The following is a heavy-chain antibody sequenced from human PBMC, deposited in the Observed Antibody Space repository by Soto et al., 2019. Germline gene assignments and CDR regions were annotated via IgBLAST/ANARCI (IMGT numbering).Heavy chain of an antibody. V-gene: IGHV3-30-3*01. D-gene: IGHD3-16*01. CDR3: ARPLWRDDYNWGDFDL. CDR1: GFTFSSYA. J-gene: IGHJ2*01. CDR2: ISYDGSNK. Sequence: QVQLVESGGGVVQPGRSLRLSCAASGFTFSSYAMHWVRQAPGKGLEWVAVISYDGSNKYYADSVKGRFTISRDNSKNTLYLQMNSLRTEDTAVYYWARPLWRDDYNWGDFDLWGRGTLVTVSS.